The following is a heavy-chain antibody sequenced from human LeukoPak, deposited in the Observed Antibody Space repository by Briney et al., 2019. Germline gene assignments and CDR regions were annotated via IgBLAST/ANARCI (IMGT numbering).Heavy chain of an antibody. CDR2: ISPHNGNT. CDR1: GYSFASHG. CDR3: ARDRGYCGSTSCYNSNLWPVY. Sequence: ASVKVSCKASGYSFASHGFNWVRQAPGQGLEWMGWISPHNGNTNYAQKFQGRVTMTTDTSTSTVYMELRSLRSDDTAVYYCARDRGYCGSTSCYNSNLWPVYWGQGTLVTVSS. V-gene: IGHV1-18*01. J-gene: IGHJ4*02. D-gene: IGHD2-2*02.